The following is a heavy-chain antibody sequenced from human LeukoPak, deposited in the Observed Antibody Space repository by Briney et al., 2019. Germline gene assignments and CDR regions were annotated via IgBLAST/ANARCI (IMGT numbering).Heavy chain of an antibody. CDR1: GYTFTGYY. J-gene: IGHJ4*02. CDR2: INPNSGGT. D-gene: IGHD3-16*02. CDR3: ARSGDYVWGSYRYWDY. Sequence: GASVKVSCKSSGYTFTGYYMHGVRQAPGQGLEWMGWINPNSGGTNYAQKFQGRVTMTRDTSISTAYMELSRLRSDDTAVYYCARSGDYVWGSYRYWDYWGQGTLVTVSS. V-gene: IGHV1-2*02.